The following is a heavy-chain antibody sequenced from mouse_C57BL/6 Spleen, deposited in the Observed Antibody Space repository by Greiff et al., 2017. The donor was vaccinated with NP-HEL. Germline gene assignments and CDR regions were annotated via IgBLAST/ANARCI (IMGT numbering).Heavy chain of an antibody. CDR1: GYTFTSYW. CDR3: ARYPTTAQASWFAY. V-gene: IGHV1-52*01. Sequence: QVQLQQPGAELVRPGSSVKLSCKASGYTFTSYWMHWVKQRPIQGLEWIGNIDPSDSETHFNQKFKDKATLTVDKSSSTAYMQLSSLTSEDSAVYYCARYPTTAQASWFAYWGQGTLVTVSA. J-gene: IGHJ3*01. CDR2: IDPSDSET. D-gene: IGHD3-2*02.